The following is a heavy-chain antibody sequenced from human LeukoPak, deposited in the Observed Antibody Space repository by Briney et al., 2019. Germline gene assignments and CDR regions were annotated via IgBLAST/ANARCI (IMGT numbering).Heavy chain of an antibody. J-gene: IGHJ5*02. D-gene: IGHD3-22*01. CDR2: IYSGGNT. Sequence: GSLRLSCAASGFTVSSYYMSWVRQAPGKGLEWVSLIYSGGNTYYADSVKGRFTISRDNSKNTLYLQMNSLRAEDTAVYYCAKAPGGDFYDSRGYVWFDPWGQGTLVTVSS. CDR3: AKAPGGDFYDSRGYVWFDP. CDR1: GFTVSSYY. V-gene: IGHV3-66*01.